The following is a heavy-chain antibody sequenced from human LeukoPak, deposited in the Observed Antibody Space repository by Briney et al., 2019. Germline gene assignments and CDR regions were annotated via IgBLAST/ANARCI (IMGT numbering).Heavy chain of an antibody. J-gene: IGHJ3*02. CDR2: ISSSSSYI. V-gene: IGHV3-21*01. CDR3: AKGILTGYPGAFDI. CDR1: GFTFSSYS. Sequence: PGGSLRLSCAASGFTFSSYSMNWVRQAPGKGLEWFSSISSSSSYIYYADSVKGRFTISRDNAKNSLYLQMNSPRAEDTAVYYCAKGILTGYPGAFDIWGQGTMVTVSS. D-gene: IGHD3-9*01.